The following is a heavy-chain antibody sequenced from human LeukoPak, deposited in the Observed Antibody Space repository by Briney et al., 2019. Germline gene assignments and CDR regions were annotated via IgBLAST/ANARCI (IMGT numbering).Heavy chain of an antibody. CDR3: ARHATYSGSYPFDY. Sequence: SETLSLTCTVSGGSISSSSYYWGWIRQPPGKGLEWIGSIYYSGSTYYSPSLKSRVTISVDTSKNQFSLKLSSVTAADAAVYYCARHATYSGSYPFDYWGQGTLVTVSS. J-gene: IGHJ4*02. CDR2: IYYSGST. D-gene: IGHD1-26*01. V-gene: IGHV4-39*01. CDR1: GGSISSSSYY.